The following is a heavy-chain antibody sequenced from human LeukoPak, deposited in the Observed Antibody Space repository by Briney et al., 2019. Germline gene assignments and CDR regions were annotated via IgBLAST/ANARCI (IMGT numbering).Heavy chain of an antibody. CDR2: ISGSGGST. CDR3: AKGGGGVLAS. V-gene: IGHV3-23*01. Sequence: KSGGSLRLSCAASGFTFSSYAMSWVRQAPGKGLEWVSSISGSGGSTYYADSVKGRFTISRDNSKNTLFLQMNSLKADDTAVYYCAKGGGGVLASWGQGTLVTVSS. CDR1: GFTFSSYA. D-gene: IGHD3-16*01. J-gene: IGHJ4*02.